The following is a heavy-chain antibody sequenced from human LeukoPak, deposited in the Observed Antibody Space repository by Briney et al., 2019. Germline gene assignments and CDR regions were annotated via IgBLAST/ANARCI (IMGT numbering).Heavy chain of an antibody. J-gene: IGHJ4*01. V-gene: IGHV3-23*01. D-gene: IGHD3-16*01. CDR2: ISDGGLNT. Sequence: GGSLRLSCAASGISFGSSAFSWVRQSPEKGLEWVSAISDGGLNTYYANSVKGRFTISRDDSKTTIFLQMNNLRVDDTALYYSATGRGVLRGFDYWGPGTLITVSS. CDR1: GISFGSSA. CDR3: ATGRGVLRGFDY.